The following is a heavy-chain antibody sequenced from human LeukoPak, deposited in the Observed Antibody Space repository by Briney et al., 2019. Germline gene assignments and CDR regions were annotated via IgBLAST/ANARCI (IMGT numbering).Heavy chain of an antibody. CDR3: ARDLYSSNWYYYGMDV. CDR1: GGSINIYY. CDR2: IYYSGST. V-gene: IGHV4-59*01. D-gene: IGHD6-13*01. Sequence: SETLSPTCTVSGGSINIYYWSWIRQPPGKGLERIWYIYYSGSTNYNPSLKSRATISVDTSKIQFSLRLRSVNAADTAVYYCARDLYSSNWYYYGMDVWGQGTTVTVSS. J-gene: IGHJ6*02.